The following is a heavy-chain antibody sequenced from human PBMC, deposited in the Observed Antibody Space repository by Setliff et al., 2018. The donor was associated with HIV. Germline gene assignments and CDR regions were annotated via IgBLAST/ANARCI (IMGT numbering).Heavy chain of an antibody. CDR1: GFNFKNAW. CDR2: IKSRTVTETT. Sequence: GGSLRLSCAGSGFNFKNAWMSWVRQAPGKGLEWVGRIKSRTVTETTDVAAPVMGRFIISRDDSKSTVYLQMNSLKIEDTALYYCTTKGRDVSTLEAPGWGQGTLVTVSS. D-gene: IGHD2-15*01. CDR3: TTKGRDVSTLEAPG. V-gene: IGHV3-15*01. J-gene: IGHJ4*02.